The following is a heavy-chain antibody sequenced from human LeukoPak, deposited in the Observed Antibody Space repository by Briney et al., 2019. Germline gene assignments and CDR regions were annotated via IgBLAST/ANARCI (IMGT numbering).Heavy chain of an antibody. D-gene: IGHD5-24*01. V-gene: IGHV4-4*07. J-gene: IGHJ4*02. CDR2: IYTSGST. CDR3: ARHRRPGWLQLLFDY. Sequence: PSETLSLTCTVSGGSISSYYWSWIRQPAGKGLEWIGRIYTSGSTNYNPSLKSRVTISVDTSKNQFSLKLSSVTAADTAVYYCARHRRPGWLQLLFDYWGQGTLVTVSS. CDR1: GGSISSYY.